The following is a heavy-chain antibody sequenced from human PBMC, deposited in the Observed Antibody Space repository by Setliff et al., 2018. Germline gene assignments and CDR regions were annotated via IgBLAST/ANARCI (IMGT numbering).Heavy chain of an antibody. D-gene: IGHD3-22*01. CDR2: ISASGGTT. Sequence: GGSLRLSCAASGFTLNNYAMSWVRQAPGKGLEWVSIISASGGTTYYADSVKGRFTISSDNSKNTLYLQMNRLRAEDTALYYCAKDRSRDYDDSSGYDHWGQGTLVTVSS. J-gene: IGHJ4*02. V-gene: IGHV3-23*01. CDR3: AKDRSRDYDDSSGYDH. CDR1: GFTLNNYA.